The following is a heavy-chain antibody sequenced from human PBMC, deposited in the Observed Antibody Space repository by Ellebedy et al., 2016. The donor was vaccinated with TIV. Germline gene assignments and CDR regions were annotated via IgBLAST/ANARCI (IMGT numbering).Heavy chain of an antibody. CDR1: GYTLGRYG. CDR3: VRFSGSFPDY. CDR2: ISAYTGNT. J-gene: IGHJ4*02. D-gene: IGHD2-15*01. V-gene: IGHV1-18*01. Sequence: ASVTVSCKASGYTLGRYGIGWVRQAPGQGLEWVGWISAYTGNTNYAKKFMGSVLLTTDTSTSTAYTDLRRVRSDDTAVYFCVRFSGSFPDYWGQGTLVTVSS.